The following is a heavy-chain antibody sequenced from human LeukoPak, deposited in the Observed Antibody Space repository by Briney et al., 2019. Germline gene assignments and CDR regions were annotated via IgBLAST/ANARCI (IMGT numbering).Heavy chain of an antibody. D-gene: IGHD1-1*01. CDR1: GFTFSSYG. V-gene: IGHV3-30*02. CDR3: AKSFDDLDYYYYYMDV. Sequence: GGSLRLSCAASGFTFSSYGMHWVRQAPGKGLEWVAFIRYDGSNKYYADSVKGRFTISRDNSKNTLYLQMNSLRAEDTAVYYCAKSFDDLDYYYYYMDVWGKGTTVTASS. J-gene: IGHJ6*03. CDR2: IRYDGSNK.